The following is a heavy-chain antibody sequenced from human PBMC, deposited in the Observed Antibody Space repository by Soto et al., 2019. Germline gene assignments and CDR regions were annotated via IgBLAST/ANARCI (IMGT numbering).Heavy chain of an antibody. D-gene: IGHD1-26*01. Sequence: QVQLVESGGGVVQPGRSLRLSCAASGFTFSSYGMHWVRQAPGKGLEWVAVISYDGSNKYYRDSVKGRFTISRDNSKNTLYLQMNSLRSEDTAVYYCAKDPSAAWSYYGDWGQGTPVTVSS. CDR2: ISYDGSNK. V-gene: IGHV3-30*18. J-gene: IGHJ4*02. CDR3: AKDPSAAWSYYGD. CDR1: GFTFSSYG.